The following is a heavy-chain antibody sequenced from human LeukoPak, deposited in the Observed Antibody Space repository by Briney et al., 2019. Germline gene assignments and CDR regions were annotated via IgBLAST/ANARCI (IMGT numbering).Heavy chain of an antibody. D-gene: IGHD5-24*01. CDR1: GFTVSSND. V-gene: IGHV3-53*01. CDR3: ARGRGVAGAFDI. CDR2: IYSGGST. Sequence: PGGSLRLSCAASGFTVSSNDMSWVRQAPGKGLEWVSVIYSGGSTYYTDSVKDRFTISRDNSKNTLFLQMNSLRAEDTAVYYCARGRGVAGAFDIWGQGTMAIVSS. J-gene: IGHJ3*02.